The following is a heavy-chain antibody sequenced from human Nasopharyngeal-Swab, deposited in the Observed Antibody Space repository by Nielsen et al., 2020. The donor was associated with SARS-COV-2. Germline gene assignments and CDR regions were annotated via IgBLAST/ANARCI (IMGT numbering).Heavy chain of an antibody. CDR3: AREDGSYYGY. D-gene: IGHD1-26*01. CDR2: ISSSSSTI. Sequence: GESLKISCAASGFTFSSYAMSWVRQAPGKGLEWVSYISSSSSTIYYADSVKGRFTISRDNAKNSLYLQMNSLRAEDTAVYYCAREDGSYYGYWGQGTLVTVSS. V-gene: IGHV3-48*04. CDR1: GFTFSSYA. J-gene: IGHJ4*02.